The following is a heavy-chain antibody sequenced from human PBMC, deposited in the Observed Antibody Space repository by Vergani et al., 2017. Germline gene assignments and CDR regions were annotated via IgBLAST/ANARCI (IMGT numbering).Heavy chain of an antibody. Sequence: QLQLQESGPGLVKPSETLSLTCTVSGVSIGSNSYYWGWIRQPPGKGLEWIGTIYYTGTTYYNEAHKSRLTISVDTSKNHFSLNLTSVTAADTAVYYCARQFWGGGGYRFDHWGQGTLVTVSS. CDR1: GVSIGSNSYY. V-gene: IGHV4-39*01. D-gene: IGHD5-18*01. CDR3: ARQFWGGGGYRFDH. J-gene: IGHJ4*02. CDR2: IYYTGTT.